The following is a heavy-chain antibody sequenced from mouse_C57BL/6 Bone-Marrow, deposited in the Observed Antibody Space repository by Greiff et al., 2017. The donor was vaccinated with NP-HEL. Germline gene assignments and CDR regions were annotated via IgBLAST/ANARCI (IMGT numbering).Heavy chain of an antibody. CDR3: ARGGAQATLYAMDY. J-gene: IGHJ4*01. CDR1: GYTFTSYW. D-gene: IGHD3-2*02. CDR2: IYPGSGRT. V-gene: IGHV1-55*01. Sequence: QVQLQQPGAELVKPGASVKMSCKASGYTFTSYWITWVKQRPGQGLEWIGDIYPGSGRTNYNEKFKSKATLTVATSSSTAYMQLRSLTSEDSAVYYCARGGAQATLYAMDYWGQGTSVTVSS.